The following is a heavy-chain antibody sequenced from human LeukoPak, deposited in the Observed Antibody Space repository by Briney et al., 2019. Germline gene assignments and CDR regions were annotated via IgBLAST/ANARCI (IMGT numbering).Heavy chain of an antibody. Sequence: SQNLSLTCTVSGGSISSGDYYWSWIRQPPGKGLELIGYIYYSGSTYYNPSLKSRVTISVDTSKYQFSLKLSSVTAADTTVYYCARDMCEVYSSGWGGNAFDIWGQGTMVTVSS. D-gene: IGHD6-19*01. CDR3: ARDMCEVYSSGWGGNAFDI. V-gene: IGHV4-30-4*08. J-gene: IGHJ3*02. CDR1: GGSISSGDYY. CDR2: IYYSGST.